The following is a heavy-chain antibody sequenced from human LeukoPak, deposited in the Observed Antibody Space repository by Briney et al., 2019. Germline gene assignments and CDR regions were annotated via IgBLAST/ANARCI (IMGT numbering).Heavy chain of an antibody. Sequence: ASVKVSCKASGYTFTSYAMHWVRQAPGQRLEWMGWINAGNGNTKYSQEFQGRVTITRDTSASTAYMELSSLRSEDMAVYYCARAYDSSGYGDDAFDIWGQGTMVTVSS. V-gene: IGHV1-3*03. D-gene: IGHD3-22*01. CDR3: ARAYDSSGYGDDAFDI. CDR1: GYTFTSYA. CDR2: INAGNGNT. J-gene: IGHJ3*02.